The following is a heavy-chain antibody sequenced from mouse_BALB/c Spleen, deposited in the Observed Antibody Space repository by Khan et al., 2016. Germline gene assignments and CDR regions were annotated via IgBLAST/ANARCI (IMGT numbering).Heavy chain of an antibody. V-gene: IGHV3-2*02. CDR1: GYSITSDYA. J-gene: IGHJ2*01. D-gene: IGHD4-1*01. CDR3: ARGGGTKGLDY. CDR2: ISYSGST. Sequence: EVQLQESGPGLVKPSQYLSLTCTVTGYSITSDYAWNWIRQFPGNKLEWMGYISYSGSTSYHPSLKSRISITRDTSKNQFFLQLNSVTTEDTATXYCARGGGTKGLDYWGQGTTLTVSS.